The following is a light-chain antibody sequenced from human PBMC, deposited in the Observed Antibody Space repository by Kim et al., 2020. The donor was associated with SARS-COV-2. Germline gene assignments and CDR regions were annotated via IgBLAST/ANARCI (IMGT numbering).Light chain of an antibody. CDR3: QQYDSYPKT. CDR2: KAS. Sequence: DIQMTQSPSTLSASVGDRVTITCRASQSISSWLAWYQQKSGKAPKLLIYKASTLESGVPSRFSGSGSGTEFTLTISSLQPDDFATYYCQQYDSYPKTFGQGTKLEI. CDR1: QSISSW. J-gene: IGKJ1*01. V-gene: IGKV1-5*03.